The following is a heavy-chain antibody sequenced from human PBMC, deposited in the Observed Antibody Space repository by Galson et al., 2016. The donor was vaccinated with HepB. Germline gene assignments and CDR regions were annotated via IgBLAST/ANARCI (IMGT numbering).Heavy chain of an antibody. CDR1: GFAISSYG. CDR3: ARQDLLSGYSTFDY. J-gene: IGHJ4*02. V-gene: IGHV4-31*02. Sequence: LRLSCAASGFAISSYGMHWIRQHPGKGLEWIAYIHYSGTTDYNPSLKSRVSISIDTSKNQFSLKLTSVTAADAAVYYCARQDLLSGYSTFDYWGQGTLVTVSS. CDR2: IHYSGTT. D-gene: IGHD3-9*01.